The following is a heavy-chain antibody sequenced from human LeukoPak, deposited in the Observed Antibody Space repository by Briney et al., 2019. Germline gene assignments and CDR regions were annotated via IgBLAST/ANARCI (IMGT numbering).Heavy chain of an antibody. CDR2: IRPEGATT. CDR1: GFIFSTYW. J-gene: IGHJ4*02. Sequence: GGPLRLSCAASGFIFSTYWMHGGRQAPGEGVWWGSRIRPEGATTDYAASVKGRFTISSDNAKTTLFLQMSSLSAEDTAFYYAARNLDWILSACWRQGT. D-gene: IGHD3-9*01. CDR3: ARNLDWILSAC. V-gene: IGHV3-74*01.